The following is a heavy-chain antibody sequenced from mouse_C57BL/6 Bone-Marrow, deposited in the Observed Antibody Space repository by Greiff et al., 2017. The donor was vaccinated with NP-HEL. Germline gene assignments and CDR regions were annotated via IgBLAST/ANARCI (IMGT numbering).Heavy chain of an antibody. CDR3: ARGGWLLFAY. Sequence: QLQQPGAELLPPFASFTLSFNSSFYTFTSYWMQWVKQRPGQGLEWIGEIDPSDSYTNYNQKFKGKATLTVDTSSSTAYMQLSSLTSEDSAVYYCARGGWLLFAYWGQGTLVTVSA. CDR2: IDPSDSYT. D-gene: IGHD2-3*01. V-gene: IGHV1-50*01. CDR1: FYTFTSYW. J-gene: IGHJ3*01.